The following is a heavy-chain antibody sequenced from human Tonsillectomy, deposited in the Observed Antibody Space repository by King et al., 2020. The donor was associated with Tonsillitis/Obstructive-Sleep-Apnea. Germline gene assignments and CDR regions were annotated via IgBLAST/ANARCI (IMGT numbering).Heavy chain of an antibody. Sequence: VQLQQWGAGLLKPSETLSLTCAVYGGFFSGYYCSWIRQPPGKGLEWIGEINHIGSTNYNPSLKRRVTISVDTSKNQFSLKLTSVTAADTAVYYCARMHPTGEFDYWGQGTLVTVSS. CDR2: INHIGST. J-gene: IGHJ4*02. D-gene: IGHD7-27*01. CDR3: ARMHPTGEFDY. CDR1: GGFFSGYY. V-gene: IGHV4-34*01.